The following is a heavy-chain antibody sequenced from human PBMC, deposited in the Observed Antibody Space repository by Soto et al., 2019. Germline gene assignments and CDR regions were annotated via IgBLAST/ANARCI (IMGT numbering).Heavy chain of an antibody. Sequence: PSETLSLTCTVSGGSISSYYWSWIRQPPGKGLEWIGYIYYSGSTNYNPSLKSRVTISVDTSKNQFSLKLRSVTAADTAVYYCASSYYDFCRSGMDVWGQGTTVPVSS. V-gene: IGHV4-59*01. D-gene: IGHD3-3*01. CDR2: IYYSGST. CDR1: GGSISSYY. CDR3: ASSYYDFCRSGMDV. J-gene: IGHJ6*02.